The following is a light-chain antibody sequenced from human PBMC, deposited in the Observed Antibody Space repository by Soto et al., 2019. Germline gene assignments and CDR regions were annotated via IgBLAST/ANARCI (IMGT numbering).Light chain of an antibody. V-gene: IGLV2-8*01. J-gene: IGLJ2*01. CDR2: EVS. CDR1: SSDVGGYNY. Sequence: QSALTQPPSASGSPGQSVTISCTGPSSDVGGYNYVSWYQQHPGKAPKLMIYEVSKRPSGVPERFSGSKSGNTASLTVSGLQAEDEADYYCSSYAGSNNLGVFGGGTKLTVL. CDR3: SSYAGSNNLGV.